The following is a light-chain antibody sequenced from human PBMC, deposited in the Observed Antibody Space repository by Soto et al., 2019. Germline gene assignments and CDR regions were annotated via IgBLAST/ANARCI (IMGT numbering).Light chain of an antibody. J-gene: IGLJ1*01. V-gene: IGLV2-11*01. CDR3: CSYAGSYTSLYV. CDR2: DIT. CDR1: SSDVGGYIY. Sequence: QSALTQPRSVSGSPGQSVTISCTGTSSDVGGYIYVSWYQQHPGKAPKLMIYDITKRPSGVPDRFSGSRSGNTASLTISGLQAEDEADYYCCSYAGSYTSLYVFGTGTKLTVL.